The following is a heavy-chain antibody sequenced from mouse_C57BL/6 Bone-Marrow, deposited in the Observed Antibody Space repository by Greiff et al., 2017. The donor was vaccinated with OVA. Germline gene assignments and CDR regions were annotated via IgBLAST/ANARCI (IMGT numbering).Heavy chain of an antibody. CDR2: INSDGGRT. D-gene: IGHD1-1*01. Sequence: EVKLMESGGGLVQPGESLKLSCESNEYEFPSHDMSWVRKTPEKRLELVAAINSDGGRTYYPDTMERRFIISRDNTKTTLYLQMSSLSSEYTALYYCARHPSYYGSTYFDYWGQGTTLTVSS. CDR1: EYEFPSHD. J-gene: IGHJ2*01. V-gene: IGHV5-2*01. CDR3: ARHPSYYGSTYFDY.